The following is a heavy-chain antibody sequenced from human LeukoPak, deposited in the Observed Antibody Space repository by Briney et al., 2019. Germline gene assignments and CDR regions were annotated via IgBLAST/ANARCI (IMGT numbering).Heavy chain of an antibody. D-gene: IGHD2-2*01. CDR1: GYTLTGLS. CDR2: FDPEDGET. J-gene: IGHJ6*02. V-gene: IGHV1-24*01. CDR3: ATHLGYCSSTSCYGGLLYYYGMDV. Sequence: ASVKVSCKVSGYTLTGLSMHWVRQAPGKGLEWMGGFDPEDGETIYAQKFQGRVTMTEDTSTDTAYMELSSLRSEDTAVYYCATHLGYCSSTSCYGGLLYYYGMDVWGRGTTVTVSS.